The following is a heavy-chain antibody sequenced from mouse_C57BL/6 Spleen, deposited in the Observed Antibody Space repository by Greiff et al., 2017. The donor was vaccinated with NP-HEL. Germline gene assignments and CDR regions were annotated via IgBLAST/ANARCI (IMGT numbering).Heavy chain of an antibody. D-gene: IGHD1-1*01. V-gene: IGHV1-52*01. CDR1: GYTFTSYW. Sequence: QVQLQQPGAELVRPGSSVKLSCKASGYTFTSYWMHWVKQRPIQGLEWIGNIDPSDSETHYNQKFKDKATLTVDKSSSTAYMQLSSLTSEDSAVYYCARPNYYGSRTSFAYWGQGTLVTVSA. CDR2: IDPSDSET. J-gene: IGHJ3*01. CDR3: ARPNYYGSRTSFAY.